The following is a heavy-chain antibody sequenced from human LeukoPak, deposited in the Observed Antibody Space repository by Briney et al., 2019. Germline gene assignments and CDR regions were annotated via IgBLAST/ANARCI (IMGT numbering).Heavy chain of an antibody. CDR1: GYSISSYYY. CDR2: MYHSGSN. J-gene: IGHJ4*02. CDR3: ARQEGGSWEYFDY. D-gene: IGHD1-26*01. V-gene: IGHV4-38-2*01. Sequence: SETLSLTCAVSGYSISSYYYWGLLRQPPGKGVGWIGSMYHSGSNYYNPSIKSRVPISVDTFKIQFSPKLSSVTAADTAVYYGARQEGGSWEYFDYWGQGTLVTVAS.